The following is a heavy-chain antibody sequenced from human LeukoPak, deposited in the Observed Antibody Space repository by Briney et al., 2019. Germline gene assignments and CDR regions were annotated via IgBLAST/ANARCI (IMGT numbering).Heavy chain of an antibody. Sequence: GGSLRLSCAASGFTFSSYGIHWVRQAPGKGLEWVAVISYDGNIKSYGDSVKGRFTISRDNAKNSLYLQMNSLRAEDTAVYYCARRRDSGSLQHFDYWGQGTLVTVSS. CDR2: ISYDGNIK. CDR3: ARRRDSGSLQHFDY. J-gene: IGHJ4*02. D-gene: IGHD1-26*01. CDR1: GFTFSSYG. V-gene: IGHV3-30*03.